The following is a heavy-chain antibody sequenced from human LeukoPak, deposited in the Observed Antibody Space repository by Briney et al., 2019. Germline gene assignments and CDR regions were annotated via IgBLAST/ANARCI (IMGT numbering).Heavy chain of an antibody. Sequence: GGSLRLSCAASGFTFSSYAMHWVRQAPGKGLEWVAVISYDGSNKYYADSVKGRFTISRDNSKNTLYLQMNSLRAEDTAVYYCARDFRRKIAAAGIGSFDIWGQGTMVTVSS. J-gene: IGHJ3*02. CDR3: ARDFRRKIAAAGIGSFDI. V-gene: IGHV3-30-3*01. CDR2: ISYDGSNK. CDR1: GFTFSSYA. D-gene: IGHD6-13*01.